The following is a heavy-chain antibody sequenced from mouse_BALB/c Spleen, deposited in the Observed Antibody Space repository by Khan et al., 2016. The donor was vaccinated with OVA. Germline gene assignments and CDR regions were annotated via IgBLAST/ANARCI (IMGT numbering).Heavy chain of an antibody. CDR2: INTNTGEP. CDR3: AEGNYYGSNAWFAY. D-gene: IGHD1-1*01. V-gene: IGHV9-3*02. CDR1: GYTFTNYG. J-gene: IGHJ3*01. Sequence: QIQLVQSGPELKKPGETVKISCKASGYTFTNYGINWVKQAPGKGLKWMGWINTNTGEPTYAEEFKGRFAFSLETSASTAYLQLNNLKNEDTATYCCAEGNYYGSNAWFAYWGQGTLVTVSA.